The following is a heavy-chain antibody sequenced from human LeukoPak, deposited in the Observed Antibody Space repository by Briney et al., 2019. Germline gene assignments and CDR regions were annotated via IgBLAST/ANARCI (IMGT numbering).Heavy chain of an antibody. J-gene: IGHJ4*02. CDR1: GGSISSSNW. V-gene: IGHV4-4*02. Sequence: PSETLSLTCAVSGGSISSSNWWSWVRQPPGKGLEWIGEIYHSGSTNYNPSLKSRVTISVDKSKNQFSLKLSSVTAADTAVYYCARASYCSGGSCYSGGYYWGQGTLVTVSS. CDR3: ARASYCSGGSCYSGGYY. CDR2: IYHSGST. D-gene: IGHD2-15*01.